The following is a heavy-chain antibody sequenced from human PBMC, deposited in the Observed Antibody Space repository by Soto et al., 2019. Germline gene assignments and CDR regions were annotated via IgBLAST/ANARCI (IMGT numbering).Heavy chain of an antibody. D-gene: IGHD3-16*02. Sequence: GGSLRLSCAASGFTFRSYAMSWFRQAPGKGLEWVSSISDSAGSTYYADSVKGRFTISRDNIKNTLFLQMSSLRAEDTAVYYCAKDLASQLYSDYWGQGTLVTVSS. J-gene: IGHJ4*02. CDR2: ISDSAGST. V-gene: IGHV3-23*01. CDR3: AKDLASQLYSDY. CDR1: GFTFRSYA.